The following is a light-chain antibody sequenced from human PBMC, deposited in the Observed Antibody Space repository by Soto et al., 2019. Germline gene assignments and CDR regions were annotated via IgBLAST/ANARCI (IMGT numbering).Light chain of an antibody. J-gene: IGKJ2*01. CDR3: MQALQTLYT. CDR1: ESYLHSNGYAC. Sequence: AMTPSPRSVAATFGEPAPTSCRSSESYLHSNGYACLDWYLQRPGQYPGLLIYMASNRASGVPDRCSGSGSGTDFTLNISRVEADDFGVYYCMQALQTLYTFGQGTKLDIQ. V-gene: IGKV2-28*01. CDR2: MAS.